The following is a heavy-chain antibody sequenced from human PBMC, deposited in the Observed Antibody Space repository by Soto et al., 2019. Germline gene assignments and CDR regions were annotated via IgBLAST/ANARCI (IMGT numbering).Heavy chain of an antibody. D-gene: IGHD6-6*01. CDR1: GDSISSRSYY. CDR3: ARQRTSVVSKAYFYX. V-gene: IGHV4-39*01. J-gene: IGHJ4*02. CDR2: IYYSGST. Sequence: AETLSVTFTVTGDSISSRSYYWGWIRQPPGKGLEVIGSIYYSGSTYNNPSLMSRVSMSIDTSKYQFSLKLKSVTAADTALYFCARQRTSVVSKAYFYXWGPVSLFTVSX.